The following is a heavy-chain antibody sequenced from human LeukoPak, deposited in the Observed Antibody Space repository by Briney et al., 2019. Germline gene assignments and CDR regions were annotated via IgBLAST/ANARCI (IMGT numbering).Heavy chain of an antibody. J-gene: IGHJ4*02. CDR3: ARPRPHFDSNGYSDY. CDR1: GFTFSSYS. Sequence: GGSLRLSCAASGFTFSSYSMNWVRQAPGKGLEWVSSIGSSSSYIYYADSVKGRFTISRDDAKNSLYLQMNSLRVEDTAVYYCARPRPHFDSNGYSDYWGQGTLVTVSS. V-gene: IGHV3-21*01. D-gene: IGHD3-22*01. CDR2: IGSSSSYI.